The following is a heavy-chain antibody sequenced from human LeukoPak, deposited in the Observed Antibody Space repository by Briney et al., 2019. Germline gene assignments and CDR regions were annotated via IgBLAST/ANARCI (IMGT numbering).Heavy chain of an antibody. CDR2: INHSGST. CDR3: ARGGSYYDARPIRYFDY. D-gene: IGHD3-10*01. CDR1: GGSSSGYY. J-gene: IGHJ4*02. V-gene: IGHV4-34*01. Sequence: SETLSLTCAVYGGSSSGYYWSWIRQPPGKGLEWIGEINHSGSTNYNPSLKSRVTISVDTSKNQFSLKLSSVTAADTAVYYCARGGSYYDARPIRYFDYWGQGTLVTVSS.